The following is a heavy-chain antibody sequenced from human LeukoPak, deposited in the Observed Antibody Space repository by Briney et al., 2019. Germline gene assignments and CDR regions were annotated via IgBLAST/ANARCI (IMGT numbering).Heavy chain of an antibody. V-gene: IGHV3-48*03. CDR1: GFTFSSYE. J-gene: IGHJ6*02. CDR2: ISSSGSTI. CDR3: ARVSARYYGMDV. Sequence: GGSLRLFCAASGFTFSSYEMNWVRQAPGKGLEWVSYISSSGSTIYYADSVKGRFTISRDNARNSLYLQMNSLRAEDTAVYYCARVSARYYGMDVWGQGTTVTVSS.